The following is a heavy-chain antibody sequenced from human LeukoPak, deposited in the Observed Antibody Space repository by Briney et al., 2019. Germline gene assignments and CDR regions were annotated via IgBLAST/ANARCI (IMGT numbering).Heavy chain of an antibody. D-gene: IGHD3-10*01. J-gene: IGHJ4*02. V-gene: IGHV1-58*02. Sequence: SVKVSCKASGFTFTSSAMQWVRQARGQRLEWIGWIVVGSGNTNYAQKFQERVTITRDMSTSTAYMELSSLRSEDAAVYYCAAFPRNYGSGSPFDYWGQGTLVTVSS. CDR2: IVVGSGNT. CDR3: AAFPRNYGSGSPFDY. CDR1: GFTFTSSA.